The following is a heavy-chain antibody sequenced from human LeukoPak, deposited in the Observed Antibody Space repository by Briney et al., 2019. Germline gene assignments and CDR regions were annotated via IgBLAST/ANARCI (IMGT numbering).Heavy chain of an antibody. D-gene: IGHD3-3*01. Sequence: PRRSLRLSCAASGFTLSSYAMHWVRQAPGKGLEWVAVISYDGSNKYYADSVKRRFTIYRDNSKNTLYLQMNSLRAEDTAVYYCARPHDYDFWSGYYCWGEGTLVTVSS. CDR3: ARPHDYDFWSGYYC. V-gene: IGHV3-30*19. J-gene: IGHJ4*02. CDR2: ISYDGSNK. CDR1: GFTLSSYA.